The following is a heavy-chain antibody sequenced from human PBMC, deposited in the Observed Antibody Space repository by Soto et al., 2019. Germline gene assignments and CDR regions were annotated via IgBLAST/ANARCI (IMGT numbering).Heavy chain of an antibody. CDR1: GGSISSYY. Sequence: QVQLQESGPGLVKPSETLSLTCTVSGGSISSYYWSWIRQPPGKGLEWIGYIYYSGSTNYNPSLKSRVTISVDTSKNQFSLKLSSVTAADTAVYYCARDYHDYGDYGRHRFAFDIWGQGTMVTVSS. CDR3: ARDYHDYGDYGRHRFAFDI. V-gene: IGHV4-59*01. D-gene: IGHD4-17*01. J-gene: IGHJ3*02. CDR2: IYYSGST.